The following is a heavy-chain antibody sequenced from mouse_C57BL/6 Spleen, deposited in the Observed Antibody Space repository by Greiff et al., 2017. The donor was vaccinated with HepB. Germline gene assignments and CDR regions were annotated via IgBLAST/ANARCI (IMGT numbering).Heavy chain of an antibody. CDR3: ARGDYDYDDAMDY. Sequence: EVHLVESGGDLVKPGGSLKLSCAASGFTFSSYGMSWVRQTPDKRLEWVATISSGGSYTYYPDSVKGRFTISRDNAKNTLYLQMSSLKSEDTAMYYCARGDYDYDDAMDYWGQGTSVTVSS. D-gene: IGHD2-4*01. J-gene: IGHJ4*01. CDR2: ISSGGSYT. V-gene: IGHV5-6*01. CDR1: GFTFSSYG.